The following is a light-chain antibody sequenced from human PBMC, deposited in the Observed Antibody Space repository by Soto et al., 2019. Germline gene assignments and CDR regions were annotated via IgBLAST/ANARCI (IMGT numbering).Light chain of an antibody. Sequence: IQMTQSPSSLSASIGDTVTVAWRASQGISNWLAWYQQKPGKAPKLLIFHASSLESGVPSRFSGSGSGTEFTLTISRLEPEDFAVYYCQQYGSSSWTFGQGTKVDIK. CDR3: QQYGSSSWT. V-gene: IGKV1-5*01. CDR2: HAS. J-gene: IGKJ1*01. CDR1: QGISNW.